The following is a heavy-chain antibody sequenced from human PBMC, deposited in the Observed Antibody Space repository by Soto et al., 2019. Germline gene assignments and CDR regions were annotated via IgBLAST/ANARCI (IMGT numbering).Heavy chain of an antibody. Sequence: GGSLRLSCAASGFTFSSYSMNWVRQAPGKGLEWVSSISSSSSYIYYADSVKGRFTISRDNAKNSLYLQMNSLRAEDTAVYYCARAEGDYSNYLYYYYMDVWGKGTTVTVSS. CDR1: GFTFSSYS. CDR3: ARAEGDYSNYLYYYYMDV. CDR2: ISSSSSYI. J-gene: IGHJ6*03. D-gene: IGHD4-4*01. V-gene: IGHV3-21*01.